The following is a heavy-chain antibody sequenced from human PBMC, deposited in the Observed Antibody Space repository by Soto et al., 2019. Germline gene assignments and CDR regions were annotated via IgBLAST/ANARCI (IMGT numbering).Heavy chain of an antibody. D-gene: IGHD3-10*01. CDR1: GGSFSGYY. V-gene: IGHV4-34*01. Sequence: PSETLSLTCAVYGGSFSGYYWSLIRQPPGKGLEWIGEINHSGSTNYNPSLKSRVTISVDTSKNQFSLKLNSMTAADTAVYYCARHNYGSGSTYFDYWGQGTLVTVSS. CDR2: INHSGST. J-gene: IGHJ4*02. CDR3: ARHNYGSGSTYFDY.